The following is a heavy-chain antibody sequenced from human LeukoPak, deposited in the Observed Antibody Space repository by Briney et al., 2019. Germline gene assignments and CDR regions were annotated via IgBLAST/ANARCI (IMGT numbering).Heavy chain of an antibody. CDR3: ARGVYWNYAYYYYGLDV. J-gene: IGHJ6*02. V-gene: IGHV3-23*01. CDR2: ISGSGDST. Sequence: TGRSLRLSCAASRFTFSSYGMHWVRQAPGKGLEWVSGISGSGDSTNYADSVKGRFAISRDNSKNTLYLQMNSLRVDDTAVYYCARGVYWNYAYYYYGLDVWGHGTTVTVSS. D-gene: IGHD1-7*01. CDR1: RFTFSSYG.